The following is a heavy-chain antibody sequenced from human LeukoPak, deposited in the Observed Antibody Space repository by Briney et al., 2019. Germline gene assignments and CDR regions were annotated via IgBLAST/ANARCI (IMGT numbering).Heavy chain of an antibody. CDR3: ARGGVGSGWPYYFDY. Sequence: SETLSLTCTVSGGSISSYYWSWIRQPPGKGLEWVGYIYYSGSTNYNPSLKSRVTISVDTSKNQFSLKLSSVTAADTAVYYCARGGVGSGWPYYFDYWGQGTLVTVSS. V-gene: IGHV4-59*01. CDR2: IYYSGST. D-gene: IGHD6-19*01. CDR1: GGSISSYY. J-gene: IGHJ4*02.